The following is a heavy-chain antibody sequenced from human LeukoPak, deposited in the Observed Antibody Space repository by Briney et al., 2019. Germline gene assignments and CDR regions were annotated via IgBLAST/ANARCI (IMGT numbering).Heavy chain of an antibody. V-gene: IGHV3-11*01. CDR3: ARARLGHYEHRGYYDK. CDR1: GFTFSYYY. CDR2: ICDSGRTV. D-gene: IGHD3-22*01. J-gene: IGHJ4*02. Sequence: GGSLRLSCAASGFTFSYYYMSWLRQAPGKGLEWVSYICDSGRTVYYADSVKGRFTISRDNAKNSVYLQMNNLRAEETAVYYCARARLGHYEHRGYYDKWGQGTLVTVSS.